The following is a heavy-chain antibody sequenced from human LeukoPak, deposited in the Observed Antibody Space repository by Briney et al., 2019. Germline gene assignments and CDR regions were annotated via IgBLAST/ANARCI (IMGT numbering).Heavy chain of an antibody. Sequence: GGSLRLSCTASGFTFRTHGMHWVRQAPGKGLEWVANIKYDGSEIDYVDSVKGRFTISRDNAKNSLYLQMNSLRAEDTAVYYCARDIAAPGLFFDYWGQGTLVTVSS. CDR1: GFTFRTHG. J-gene: IGHJ4*02. D-gene: IGHD6-13*01. CDR2: IKYDGSEI. CDR3: ARDIAAPGLFFDY. V-gene: IGHV3-7*01.